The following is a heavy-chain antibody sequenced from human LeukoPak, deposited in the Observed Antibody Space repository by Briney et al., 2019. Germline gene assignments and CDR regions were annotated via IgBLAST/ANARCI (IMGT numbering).Heavy chain of an antibody. Sequence: SETLSLTCAVSGGSINSNYWWTWVRQSPGKGLEWIGEIYHTGSVNYNLSLESRVTISRDRSKNQFSLMLRSVTAADTAVYYCARHYDLWSGYNYWGQGLLVTVSS. CDR3: ARHYDLWSGYNY. CDR1: GGSINSNYW. D-gene: IGHD3-3*01. J-gene: IGHJ4*02. CDR2: IYHTGSV. V-gene: IGHV4-4*02.